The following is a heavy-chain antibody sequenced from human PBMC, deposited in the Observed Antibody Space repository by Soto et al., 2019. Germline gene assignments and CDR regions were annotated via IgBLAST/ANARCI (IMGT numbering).Heavy chain of an antibody. J-gene: IGHJ3*02. Sequence: GGSLRLSCAASGFTFDDYGMSWVRQAPGKGLEWVSGINWNGGSTGYADSVKGRFTISRDNAKNSLFLQMNSLRAEDKALYYCARVHYDFWSGYRPTRPDAFDIWGQGTMVTVSS. V-gene: IGHV3-20*04. D-gene: IGHD3-3*01. CDR2: INWNGGST. CDR3: ARVHYDFWSGYRPTRPDAFDI. CDR1: GFTFDDYG.